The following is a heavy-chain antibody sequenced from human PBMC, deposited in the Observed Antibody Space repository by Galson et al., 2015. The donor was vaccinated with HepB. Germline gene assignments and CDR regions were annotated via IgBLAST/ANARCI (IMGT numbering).Heavy chain of an antibody. Sequence: SLRLSCAASGFTFDDYTMHWVRQAPGKGLEWVSLISWDGGSTYYADSVKGRFTISRDNSKNSLYLQMNSLRTEDTALYYCAKGLGYCSSTSCYDYYYYGMDVWGQGTTVTVSS. CDR2: ISWDGGST. J-gene: IGHJ6*02. V-gene: IGHV3-43*01. CDR3: AKGLGYCSSTSCYDYYYYGMDV. D-gene: IGHD2-2*01. CDR1: GFTFDDYT.